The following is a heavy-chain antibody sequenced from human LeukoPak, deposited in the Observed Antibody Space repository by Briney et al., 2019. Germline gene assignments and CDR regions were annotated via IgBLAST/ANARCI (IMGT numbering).Heavy chain of an antibody. CDR2: IIPISDTA. V-gene: IGHV1-69*06. J-gene: IGHJ3*02. CDR3: AREDDTGKYMGDDAFDI. CDR1: GGTFNNYA. Sequence: ASVKDSCKASGGTFNNYAISWVRQAPGQGLEWMGGIIPISDTANDAQKFKGRVTITADKSTSTVYMELSNLRSEDTAVYYSAREDDTGKYMGDDAFDIWEQRTMVTVSS. D-gene: IGHD3-16*01.